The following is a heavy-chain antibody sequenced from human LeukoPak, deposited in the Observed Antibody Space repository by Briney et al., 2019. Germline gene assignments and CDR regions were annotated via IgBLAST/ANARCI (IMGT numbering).Heavy chain of an antibody. CDR2: IIPIFGTA. D-gene: IGHD6-13*01. Sequence: ASVKVSCKASGGTFSSYAISWVRQAPGQGLEWMGGIIPIFGTANYAQKFQGRVTITADESTSTAYMELSSLRSEDTAVYYCARGDDSSWYFDYWGQGTLVTVSS. CDR3: ARGDDSSWYFDY. V-gene: IGHV1-69*01. J-gene: IGHJ4*02. CDR1: GGTFSSYA.